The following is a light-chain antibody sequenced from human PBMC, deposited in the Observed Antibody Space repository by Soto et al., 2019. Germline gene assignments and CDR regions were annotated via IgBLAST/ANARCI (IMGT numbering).Light chain of an antibody. V-gene: IGLV1-51*01. Sequence: QSVLTQPPSASGSPGQSVTISCTGTSSDVGGYNYVSWYQQLPGTAPKLLIYDNNKRPSGIPDRFSGSKSGTSATLGITGLQTGDEADYYCGTWDSSLSAVVFGGGTKVTVL. CDR2: DNN. CDR1: SSDVGGYNY. CDR3: GTWDSSLSAVV. J-gene: IGLJ2*01.